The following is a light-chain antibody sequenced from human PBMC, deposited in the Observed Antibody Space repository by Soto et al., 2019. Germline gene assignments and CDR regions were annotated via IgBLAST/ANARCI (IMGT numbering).Light chain of an antibody. CDR3: QQYNDWPRT. J-gene: IGKJ1*01. CDR1: QSVSNN. Sequence: EIVMTQSPATLSVSLGERATLSCRASQSVSNNLAWYQQTPGQAPRLLIYGASTRATGIPARFSGSGSGTEFTLTISSLQSEDFAVYYCQQYNDWPRTFGQGTKVEIK. V-gene: IGKV3-15*01. CDR2: GAS.